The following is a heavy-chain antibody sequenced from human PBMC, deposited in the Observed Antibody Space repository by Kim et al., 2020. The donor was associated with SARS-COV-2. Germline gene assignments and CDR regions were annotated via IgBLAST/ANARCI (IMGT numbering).Heavy chain of an antibody. CDR1: GFTFSSYG. Sequence: GGSLRLSCAASGFTFSSYGMHWVRQAPGKGLEWVAVIWYDGSNKYYADSVKGRFTISRDNSKNTLYLQMNSLRAEDTAVYYCARNNVDTAMVMEYYFDYWGQGTLVTVSS. CDR3: ARNNVDTAMVMEYYFDY. J-gene: IGHJ4*02. CDR2: IWYDGSNK. V-gene: IGHV3-33*01. D-gene: IGHD5-18*01.